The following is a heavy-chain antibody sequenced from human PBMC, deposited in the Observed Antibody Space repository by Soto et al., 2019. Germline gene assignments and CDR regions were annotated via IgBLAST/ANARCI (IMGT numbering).Heavy chain of an antibody. CDR1: GFSLSTSGVA. Sequence: SGPTLVNPTQTLTLTCTFSGFSLSTSGVAVGWIRQPPGKALEWLAGIYWDDDKRYNPSLNSRLTITKDTSKNQVALTMTNMDLVDTATYYCAHIGRWVDTFGIWGQGTMVT. V-gene: IGHV2-5*02. CDR2: IYWDDDK. CDR3: AHIGRWVDTFGI. J-gene: IGHJ3*02.